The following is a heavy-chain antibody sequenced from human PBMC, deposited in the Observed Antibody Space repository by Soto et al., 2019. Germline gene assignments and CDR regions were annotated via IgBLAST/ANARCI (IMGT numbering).Heavy chain of an antibody. D-gene: IGHD4-17*01. J-gene: IGHJ5*02. CDR3: ARAHDYGDYGRWFDP. Sequence: QVQLVQSGAEVTKPGSSVKVSCKASGGTFSSYTISWVRQAPGQGLEWMGRIIPILGIANYAQKFQGRVTITADKSTSTAYMELSSPRSEDTAVYYCARAHDYGDYGRWFDPWGQGTLVTVSS. V-gene: IGHV1-69*02. CDR2: IIPILGIA. CDR1: GGTFSSYT.